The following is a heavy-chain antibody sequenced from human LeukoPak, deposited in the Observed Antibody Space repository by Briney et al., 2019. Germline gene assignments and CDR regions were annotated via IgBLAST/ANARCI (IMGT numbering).Heavy chain of an antibody. CDR3: AKEVQVERRKDGFDI. CDR1: GFTFRSYA. V-gene: IGHV3-30-3*01. CDR2: ISSDGTNK. J-gene: IGHJ3*02. Sequence: GGSLRLSCVASGFTFRSYAMHWVRQAPGKGLEWVIVISSDGTNKYYADSVKGRFTVSRDNSKNTLYLQMNSLRAEDTAVYYCAKEVQVERRKDGFDIWGQGTMVTVSS. D-gene: IGHD1-1*01.